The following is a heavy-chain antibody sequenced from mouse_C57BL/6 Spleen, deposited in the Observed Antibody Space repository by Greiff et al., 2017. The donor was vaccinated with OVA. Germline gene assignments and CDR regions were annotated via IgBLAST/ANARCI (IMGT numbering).Heavy chain of an antibody. D-gene: IGHD2-5*01. CDR1: GFTFSDYG. V-gene: IGHV5-17*01. Sequence: EVKLVESGGGLVKPGGSLKLSCAASGFTFSDYGMHWVRQAPEKGLEWVAYISSGSSTIYSADTVKGRFTISRDNANNTLFLHMTSLRSEDTAMYCCARGYSNSYFDVWGKGTTLTVSS. CDR3: ARGYSNSYFDV. CDR2: ISSGSSTI. J-gene: IGHJ2*01.